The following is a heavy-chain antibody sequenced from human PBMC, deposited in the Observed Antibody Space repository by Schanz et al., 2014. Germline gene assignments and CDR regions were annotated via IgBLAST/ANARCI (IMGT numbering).Heavy chain of an antibody. CDR3: AKQHGVIPQVSDY. CDR2: LSGSGAGT. Sequence: EVQLLESGGGLVQPGGSLRLSCAASGFTFSNYAMAWVRQTPGKGLEWVSTLSGSGAGTFYADSVKGRFTITRDNSETTLYLQINLLTAEATAYYCCAKQHGVIPQVSDYWGQGTLVTVSS. CDR1: GFTFSNYA. J-gene: IGHJ4*02. D-gene: IGHD2-8*01. V-gene: IGHV3-23*01.